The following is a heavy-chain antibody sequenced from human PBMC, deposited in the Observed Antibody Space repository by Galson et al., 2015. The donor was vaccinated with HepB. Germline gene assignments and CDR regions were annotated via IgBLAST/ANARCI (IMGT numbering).Heavy chain of an antibody. Sequence: SLRLSCAASGFTFGDYAMSWFRQAPGKGLEWVGFIRSKAYGGTTEYAASVKGRFTISRDDSKSIAYLQMNSLKTEDTAVYYCTRAVGITMVRGFDYWGQGTLVTVSS. J-gene: IGHJ4*02. CDR2: IRSKAYGGTT. D-gene: IGHD3-10*01. V-gene: IGHV3-49*03. CDR3: TRAVGITMVRGFDY. CDR1: GFTFGDYA.